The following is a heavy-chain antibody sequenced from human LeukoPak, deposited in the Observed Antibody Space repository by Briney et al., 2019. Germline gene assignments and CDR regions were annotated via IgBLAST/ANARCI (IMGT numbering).Heavy chain of an antibody. D-gene: IGHD1-26*01. CDR3: AKLSGSYDFDY. J-gene: IGHJ4*02. Sequence: GGSLRLSCAASGFTFSSYSMNWVRQAPGKGLEWVSSISSGSTYMYYADSVKGRFTISRDNSKNTLYLQMNSLRAEDTAVYYCAKLSGSYDFDYWGQGTLVTVSS. V-gene: IGHV3-21*01. CDR1: GFTFSSYS. CDR2: ISSGSTYM.